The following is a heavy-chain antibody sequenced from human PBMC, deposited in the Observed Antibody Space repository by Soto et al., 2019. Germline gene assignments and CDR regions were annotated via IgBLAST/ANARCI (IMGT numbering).Heavy chain of an antibody. Sequence: PSETLSLTCTVSGGSISSYYWSWIWQPPGKGLEWIGYIYYSGSTNYNPSLKSRVTISVDTSKNQFSLKLSSVTAADTAVYYCARDPGRYDSSGYNWFDPWGQGTLVTVSS. D-gene: IGHD3-22*01. CDR1: GGSISSYY. V-gene: IGHV4-59*01. J-gene: IGHJ5*02. CDR3: ARDPGRYDSSGYNWFDP. CDR2: IYYSGST.